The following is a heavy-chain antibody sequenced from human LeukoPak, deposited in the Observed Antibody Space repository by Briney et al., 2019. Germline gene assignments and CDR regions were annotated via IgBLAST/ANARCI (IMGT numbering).Heavy chain of an antibody. CDR3: ARTSVGFGEYYYYGMDV. Sequence: PSETPSLTCAVSGGSISSSNWWSWVRQPPGKGLEWIGEIYHSGSTNYNPSLKSRVTISVDKSKNQFSLKLSSVTAADTAVYYCARTSVGFGEYYYYGMDVWGQGTTVTVSS. J-gene: IGHJ6*02. D-gene: IGHD3-10*01. CDR2: IYHSGST. CDR1: GGSISSSNW. V-gene: IGHV4-4*02.